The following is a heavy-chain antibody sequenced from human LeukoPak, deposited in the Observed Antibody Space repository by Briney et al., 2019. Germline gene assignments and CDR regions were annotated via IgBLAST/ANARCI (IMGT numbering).Heavy chain of an antibody. J-gene: IGHJ5*02. CDR3: ARGGYSYGYSLNWFDP. Sequence: SETLSLTCTASGGSISSYYWSWIRQPPGKGLEWIGYIYYSGSTNYNPSLKSRLTISVDTSKNQFSLKLSSVTAADTAVYYCARGGYSYGYSLNWFDPWGQGTLVTVSS. V-gene: IGHV4-59*01. CDR2: IYYSGST. CDR1: GGSISSYY. D-gene: IGHD5-18*01.